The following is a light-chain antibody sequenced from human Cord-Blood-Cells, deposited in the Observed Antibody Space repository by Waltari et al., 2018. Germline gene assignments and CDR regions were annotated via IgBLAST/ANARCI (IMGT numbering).Light chain of an antibody. V-gene: IGKV3-15*01. CDR1: HSVSSN. Sequence: EIVMTQSPATLSVSPGERATLSCRASHSVSSNLAWYQQKPGQCPRLLIYGASTRATGIPARFSGSGSGTEFTLTISSLQSEDFAVYYCQQYNNWPRTFGQGTKVEIK. J-gene: IGKJ2*01. CDR2: GAS. CDR3: QQYNNWPRT.